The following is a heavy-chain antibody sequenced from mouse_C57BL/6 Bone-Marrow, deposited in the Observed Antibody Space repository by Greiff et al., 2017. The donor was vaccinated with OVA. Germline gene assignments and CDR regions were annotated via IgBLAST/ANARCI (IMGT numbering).Heavy chain of an antibody. CDR2: INPNNGGT. CDR3: ANLRRGFAY. V-gene: IGHV1-26*01. J-gene: IGHJ3*01. CDR1: GYTFTDYY. Sequence: EVQLQQSGPELVKPGASVKISCKASGYTFTDYYMNWVKQSHGKSLEWIGDINPNNGGTSYNQKFKGKATLTVDKSSSTAYMELRSLTSEVSAVYYCANLRRGFAYWGQGTLVTVSA. D-gene: IGHD2-12*01.